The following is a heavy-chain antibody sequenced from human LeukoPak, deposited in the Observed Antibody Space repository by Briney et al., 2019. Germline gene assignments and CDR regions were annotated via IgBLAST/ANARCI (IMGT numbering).Heavy chain of an antibody. CDR2: IWYDGSNK. D-gene: IGHD1-26*01. J-gene: IGHJ5*02. CDR1: GFTFSSYG. CDR3: AREAKYSGSYHVAPGVGWFDP. V-gene: IGHV3-33*08. Sequence: GGSLRLSCVASGFTFSSYGMHWVRQAPGKGLEWVAVIWYDGSNKYYADSVKGRFTISRDNSKNTLYLQMNSLRAEDTAVYYCAREAKYSGSYHVAPGVGWFDPWGQGTLVTVSS.